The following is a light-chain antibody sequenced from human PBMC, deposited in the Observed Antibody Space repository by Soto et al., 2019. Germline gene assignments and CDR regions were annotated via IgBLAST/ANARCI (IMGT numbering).Light chain of an antibody. V-gene: IGKV3-15*01. J-gene: IGKJ1*01. CDR3: QQYNNWPPWT. Sequence: EIVMTQSPATLSVSQGERATLSCRPSQSVSSNLAWYQQKPGQAPRLLIYGASTRATGIPARFSGSGSGTEFTLTISSLQSEDFAVYYCQQYNNWPPWTFGQGTKV. CDR1: QSVSSN. CDR2: GAS.